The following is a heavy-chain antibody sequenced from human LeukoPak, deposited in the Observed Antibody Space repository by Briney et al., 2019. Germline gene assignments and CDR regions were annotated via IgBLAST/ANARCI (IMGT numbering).Heavy chain of an antibody. Sequence: NPSETLSLTCTVSGGSISTSNYYWGWIRQPPGKGLEWIGNIYYSGSTYYNPSLKSRVTISVDTSKNQFSLKLSSVTAADTAVYYCARVYGSGSYYNGYYYYYMDVWGKGTTVTISS. J-gene: IGHJ6*03. CDR2: IYYSGST. D-gene: IGHD3-10*01. CDR3: ARVYGSGSYYNGYYYYYMDV. V-gene: IGHV4-39*01. CDR1: GGSISTSNYY.